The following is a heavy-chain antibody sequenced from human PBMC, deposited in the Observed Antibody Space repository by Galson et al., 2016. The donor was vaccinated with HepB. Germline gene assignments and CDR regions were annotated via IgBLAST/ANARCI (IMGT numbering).Heavy chain of an antibody. D-gene: IGHD2-2*01. J-gene: IGHJ6*03. CDR2: TYYRSRWYN. V-gene: IGHV6-1*01. CDR3: AREGPIVVPGEMSDYYYMDF. Sequence: CAISGDSVSSSGAAWNWIRQSPPRGLEWLGRTYYRSRWYNDYGVSLKSRITIKPDTSKNQFSLQLNSVTPEDTAVYYCAREGPIVVPGEMSDYYYMDFWGKGTTVIVSS. CDR1: GDSVSSSGAA.